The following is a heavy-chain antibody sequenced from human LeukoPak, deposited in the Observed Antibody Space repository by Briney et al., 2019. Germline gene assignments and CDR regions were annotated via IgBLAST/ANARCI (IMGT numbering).Heavy chain of an antibody. CDR1: GFTFSSYG. V-gene: IGHV3-30*02. D-gene: IGHD4-11*01. CDR3: AKRGNYSNFNYYYYMDV. Sequence: GGSLRLSCAASGFTFSSYGMHWVRQAPGRGPEWVAFIRYDGSNKYYADSVKGRFTISRDNSKNTLYLQMNSLRAEDTAVYYCAKRGNYSNFNYYYYMDVWGKGTTVTVSS. CDR2: IRYDGSNK. J-gene: IGHJ6*03.